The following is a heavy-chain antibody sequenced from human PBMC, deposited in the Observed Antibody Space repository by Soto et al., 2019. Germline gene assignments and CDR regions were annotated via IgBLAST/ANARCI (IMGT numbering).Heavy chain of an antibody. CDR3: ARSGDYGDYEGGGYYYYYYGMDV. Sequence: ASVKVSCKASGGTFSSYAISWVRQAPGQGLEWMGGIIPILGIANYAQKFQGRVTITADKSTSTAYMELSSLRSEDMAVYYCARSGDYGDYEGGGYYYYYYGMDVWGQGTTVTVSS. CDR2: IIPILGIA. J-gene: IGHJ6*02. D-gene: IGHD4-17*01. CDR1: GGTFSSYA. V-gene: IGHV1-69*10.